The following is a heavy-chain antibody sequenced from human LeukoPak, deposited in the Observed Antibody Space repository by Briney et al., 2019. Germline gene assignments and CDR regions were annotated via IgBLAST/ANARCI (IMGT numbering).Heavy chain of an antibody. CDR2: ISTTSTYI. V-gene: IGHV3-21*06. CDR3: ARAGTCSSTSCDGGIEY. D-gene: IGHD2-2*01. CDR1: GFAFSSYN. Sequence: KPGGSLRLSCPASGFAFSSYNMKWVRQAPGKGLEWVSFISTTSTYIYYADSVKGRFTVSRDNSKNLLYLQMDSLRVEDTAVYYCARAGTCSSTSCDGGIEYWGQGTLVTVSS. J-gene: IGHJ4*02.